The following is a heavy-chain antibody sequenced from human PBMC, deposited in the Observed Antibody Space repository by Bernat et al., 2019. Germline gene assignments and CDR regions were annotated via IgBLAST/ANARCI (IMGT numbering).Heavy chain of an antibody. Sequence: EMQLVESGGGLVKPGGSLRLSCAASGFPFKTAWMSWVRQAPGKGLEWVGHIKSKSSGGTLDLAGPVKGRFSISRDDSKSMLYLQMDSLKTEDTAVYYCVTEGFLFGYHACDTWGQGTMVTVSS. J-gene: IGHJ3*02. CDR3: VTEGFLFGYHACDT. CDR2: IKSKSSGGTL. V-gene: IGHV3-15*01. D-gene: IGHD2-21*01. CDR1: GFPFKTAW.